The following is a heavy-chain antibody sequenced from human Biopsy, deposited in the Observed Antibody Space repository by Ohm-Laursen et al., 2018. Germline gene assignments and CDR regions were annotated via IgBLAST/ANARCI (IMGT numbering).Heavy chain of an antibody. CDR3: ARDRGYYSDRTVPGYFDL. CDR2: VYYTGST. CDR1: GDSISSYY. Sequence: SDTLSLTCTVSGDSISSYYWSWIRQPPGKGLQWIGYVYYTGSTDYNPSLQSRVTISVDTSKNHFSLRLRSVTPADTAIYYCARDRGYYSDRTVPGYFDLWAVAPWSLSPQ. D-gene: IGHD3-22*01. J-gene: IGHJ2*01. V-gene: IGHV4-59*01.